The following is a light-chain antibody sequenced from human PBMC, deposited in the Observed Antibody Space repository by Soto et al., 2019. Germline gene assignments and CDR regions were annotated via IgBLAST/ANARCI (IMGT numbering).Light chain of an antibody. V-gene: IGKV3-15*01. CDR3: QQYNNWPPT. Sequence: EKVMTQSPATLSVSPGERATLSCRASQSVSSYLAWYQQKSGQAPRLLIYGASTRATGIPARFSGSRSGTEFTLTISSLQSEDCAVYYCQQYNNWPPTFGQGTKVEIK. J-gene: IGKJ1*01. CDR2: GAS. CDR1: QSVSSY.